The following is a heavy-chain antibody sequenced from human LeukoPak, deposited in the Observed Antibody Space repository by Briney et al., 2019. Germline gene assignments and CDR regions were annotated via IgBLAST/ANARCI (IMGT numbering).Heavy chain of an antibody. Sequence: ASVKVSCKASGYTFTHYGISWVRQAPGQGLEWMGWIGAYNGNANYVQKFQGRVTMTTDTSTSTAYMELRSLTCDDTAVYYCARDLVTFGGVIVPRDWGQGTLVTVSS. V-gene: IGHV1-18*01. J-gene: IGHJ4*02. D-gene: IGHD3-16*02. CDR1: GYTFTHYG. CDR3: ARDLVTFGGVIVPRD. CDR2: IGAYNGNA.